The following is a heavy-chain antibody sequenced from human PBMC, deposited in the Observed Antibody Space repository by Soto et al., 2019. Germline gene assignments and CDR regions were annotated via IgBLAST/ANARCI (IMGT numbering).Heavy chain of an antibody. D-gene: IGHD3-3*01. Sequence: TSGTLSLTCTVSGGSFSSGSYYWSWIRQPPGKGLEWIGYIYYSGSTNYNPSLKSRVTISVDTSKNQFSLKLSSVTAADTAVYYCARDRSDYDFWSGPDSNAFDIWGQGTMVTVSS. CDR1: GGSFSSGSYY. CDR3: ARDRSDYDFWSGPDSNAFDI. J-gene: IGHJ3*02. CDR2: IYYSGST. V-gene: IGHV4-61*01.